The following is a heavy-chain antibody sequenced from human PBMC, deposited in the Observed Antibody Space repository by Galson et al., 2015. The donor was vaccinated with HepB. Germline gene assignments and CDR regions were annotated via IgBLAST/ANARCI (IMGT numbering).Heavy chain of an antibody. CDR3: ARTFYFDY. Sequence: SLRLSCAASGFTFSSYAMNWVRQAPGKGLEWVAVLSSHGDNEYYADSVKGRFTISRDNSENTVYLQMHSLRVEDTAVYSGARTFYFDYWGQGTLVTVSS. CDR2: LSSHGDNE. V-gene: IGHV3-30*04. CDR1: GFTFSSYA. D-gene: IGHD3-16*01. J-gene: IGHJ4*02.